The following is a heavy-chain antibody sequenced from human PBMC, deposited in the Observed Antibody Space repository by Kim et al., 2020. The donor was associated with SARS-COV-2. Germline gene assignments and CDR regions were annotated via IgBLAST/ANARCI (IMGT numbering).Heavy chain of an antibody. Sequence: PSCPGQVTISADKSISTAYLQWSSLKASDTAMYYCARQGVVVVPDGYFQHWGQGTLVTVSS. J-gene: IGHJ1*01. CDR3: ARQGVVVVPDGYFQH. V-gene: IGHV5-51*01. D-gene: IGHD2-15*01.